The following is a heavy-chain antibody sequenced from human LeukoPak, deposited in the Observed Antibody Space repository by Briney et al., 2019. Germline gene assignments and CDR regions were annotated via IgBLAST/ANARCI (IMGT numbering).Heavy chain of an antibody. CDR3: ARGAYDRSEEAFDY. Sequence: GGSLRLSCAASGFTFSSYEMNWVRQAPGKGLEWVSYISSSGSTIYYADSVKGRFTISRDNAKNSLYLQMNSLRAEDTAVYYCARGAYDRSEEAFDYWGQGTLVTVSS. V-gene: IGHV3-48*03. CDR1: GFTFSSYE. D-gene: IGHD3-22*01. J-gene: IGHJ4*02. CDR2: ISSSGSTI.